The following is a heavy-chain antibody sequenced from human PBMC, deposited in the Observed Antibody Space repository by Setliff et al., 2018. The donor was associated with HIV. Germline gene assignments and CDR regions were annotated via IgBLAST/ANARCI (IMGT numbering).Heavy chain of an antibody. V-gene: IGHV3-7*04. Sequence: GGSLRLSCAASGFIFSKSCMSWVRQAPGKGLEWVATIKQDESEMQYVDSVKGRFTISRDNSKNTLYLQMNSLRAEDTAVYYCARAFPGFCSLIDCYRPGYYYYMDVWGTGTTVTVSS. J-gene: IGHJ6*03. CDR2: IKQDESEM. CDR1: GFIFSKSC. CDR3: ARAFPGFCSLIDCYRPGYYYYMDV. D-gene: IGHD2-21*01.